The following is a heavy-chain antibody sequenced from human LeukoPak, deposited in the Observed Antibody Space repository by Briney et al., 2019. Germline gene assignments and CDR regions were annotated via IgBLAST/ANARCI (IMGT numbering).Heavy chain of an antibody. CDR1: GFAFTNYN. CDR3: TTDRLWFGELIDY. V-gene: IGHV3-21*01. J-gene: IGHJ4*02. D-gene: IGHD3-10*01. Sequence: GGSLRLSCAASGFAFTNYNMNWVRQAPGKGLEWVSSITSDSRYIYYGDSVKGRFTISRDNAKNSLFLQMDSLRAEDTAVYYCTTDRLWFGELIDYWGQGTLVTVSS. CDR2: ITSDSRYI.